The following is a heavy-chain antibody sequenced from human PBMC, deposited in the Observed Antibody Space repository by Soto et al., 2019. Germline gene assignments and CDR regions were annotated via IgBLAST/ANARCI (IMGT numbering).Heavy chain of an antibody. CDR3: ARRGYGPGFPYYYGMDV. CDR1: GGSISSGGYS. D-gene: IGHD3-10*01. J-gene: IGHJ6*02. V-gene: IGHV4-61*08. Sequence: SETLSLTCAVSGGSISSGGYSWSWIRQPPGKGLEWIGYIYYSGSTNYNPSLKSRVTMSVDTPKNQFSLKLSSVTAADTAVYYCARRGYGPGFPYYYGMDVWGQGTTVTVSS. CDR2: IYYSGST.